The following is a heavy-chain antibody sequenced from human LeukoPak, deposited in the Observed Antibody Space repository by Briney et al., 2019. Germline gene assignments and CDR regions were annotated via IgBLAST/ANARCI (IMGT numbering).Heavy chain of an antibody. CDR3: ASRYYDILTGYYTSFDY. V-gene: IGHV3-11*04. D-gene: IGHD3-9*01. CDR1: GFTFSDYY. CDR2: ISSSGSTI. J-gene: IGHJ4*02. Sequence: PGGSLRLSCAASGFTFSDYYMSWIRQAPGKGLEWVSYISSSGSTIYYADSVKGRFTISRDNAKNSLYLQMNSLRAEDTAVYYCASRYYDILTGYYTSFDYWGQGTLVTVSS.